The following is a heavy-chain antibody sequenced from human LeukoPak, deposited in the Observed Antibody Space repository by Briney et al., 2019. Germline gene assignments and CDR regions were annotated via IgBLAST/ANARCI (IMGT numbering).Heavy chain of an antibody. V-gene: IGHV4-34*01. D-gene: IGHD3-22*01. CDR2: INHSGST. Sequence: PSETLSLTCAVYGGSFSGYYWSWIRQPPGKGLEWIGEINHSGSTNYNPSLKSRVTISVDTSKNQFSLKLSSVTAADTAVYYCARGLVYYDSSGYPHDAFDIWGQGTMVTVSS. CDR1: GGSFSGYY. J-gene: IGHJ3*02. CDR3: ARGLVYYDSSGYPHDAFDI.